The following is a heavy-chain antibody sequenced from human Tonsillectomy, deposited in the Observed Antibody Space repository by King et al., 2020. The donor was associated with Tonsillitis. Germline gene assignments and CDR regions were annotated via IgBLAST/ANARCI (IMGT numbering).Heavy chain of an antibody. CDR1: GFTFGDYA. CDR3: TRDRWGLFPES. CDR2: IRSNSYGGTT. J-gene: IGHJ5*02. D-gene: IGHD2-21*01. V-gene: IGHV3-49*03. Sequence: VQLVESGGGLVQPGRSLRLSCLASGFTFGDYAMTWFRQAPGKGLEWIGFIRSNSYGGTTAYAASVQGRFTISRDDSRSIAYLQMSSLKTEDTAVYYCTRDRWGLFPESWGQGTQVTVSS.